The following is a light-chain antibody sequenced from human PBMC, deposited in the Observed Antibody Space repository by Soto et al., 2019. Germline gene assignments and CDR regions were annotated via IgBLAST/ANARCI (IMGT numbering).Light chain of an antibody. CDR2: GAS. CDR3: QQYNNWPPEYT. J-gene: IGKJ2*01. CDR1: QSVSSN. V-gene: IGKV3-15*01. Sequence: EIVMTQSPATLSVSPGERATLSCRARQSVSSNLAWYQQKPGQAPRRLIYGASTRATGIPARFSGSGSGTEFTRTISSRQSEDFAVYYCQQYNNWPPEYTFGQGTTLEIK.